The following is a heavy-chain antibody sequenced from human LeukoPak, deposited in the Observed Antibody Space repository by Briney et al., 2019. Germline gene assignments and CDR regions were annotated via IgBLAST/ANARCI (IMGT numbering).Heavy chain of an antibody. J-gene: IGHJ4*02. CDR2: LYSGGAT. V-gene: IGHV3-53*01. CDR3: TKLKGWYGEGFFDY. Sequence: WGSLRLSCAASGCTVSSNYMSWVRQPAGKGLEWVSVLYSGGATFYAASVKGRFTISRDTSKNTLYLQMNDLRAADTAVYYCTKLKGWYGEGFFDYWGKGTLVTVSS. D-gene: IGHD6-19*01. CDR1: GCTVSSNY.